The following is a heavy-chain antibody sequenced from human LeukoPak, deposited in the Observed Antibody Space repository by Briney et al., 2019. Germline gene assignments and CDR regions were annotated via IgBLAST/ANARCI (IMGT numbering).Heavy chain of an antibody. V-gene: IGHV2-5*02. D-gene: IGHD6-19*01. J-gene: IGHJ3*02. Sequence: SGPTLVKPTQALALTCTFSGFSLNTDGLAVGWIRQPPGKALEWLAIIYWDDDKRYSPSLKSRLTITKDTSRSQVVLTMTNMDPVDTATYYCAHRLELEEQWLVSNAFDIWGQGTMVTVSS. CDR1: GFSLNTDGLA. CDR2: IYWDDDK. CDR3: AHRLELEEQWLVSNAFDI.